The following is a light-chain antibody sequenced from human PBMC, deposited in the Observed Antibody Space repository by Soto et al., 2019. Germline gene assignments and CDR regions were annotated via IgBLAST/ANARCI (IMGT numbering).Light chain of an antibody. CDR1: SGHSSYA. Sequence: QPVLTQSPSASASRGASGKVTCTQSSGHSSYAIAWPQQQTEKGPLFLMKVNPGGGHTKGDGIPDRFSGPSSGAERYLTLASLQSEDEADYYCQTWGTGIVLFGGGTQLSVL. V-gene: IGLV4-69*01. CDR3: QTWGTGIVL. CDR2: VNPGGGH. J-gene: IGLJ2*01.